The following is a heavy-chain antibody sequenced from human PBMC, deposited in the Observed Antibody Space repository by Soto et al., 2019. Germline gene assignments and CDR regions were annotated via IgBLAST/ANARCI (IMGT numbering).Heavy chain of an antibody. CDR1: GGSISSSSYY. D-gene: IGHD2-15*01. Sequence: ETLSLTCTVSGGSISSSSYYWGWIRQPPGKGLEWIGSIYYSGSTYYNPSLKSRVTISVDTSKNQFSLKLSSVTAADTAVYYCARHRSRIFYFDYWGQGTLVTVSS. CDR3: ARHRSRIFYFDY. V-gene: IGHV4-39*01. J-gene: IGHJ4*02. CDR2: IYYSGST.